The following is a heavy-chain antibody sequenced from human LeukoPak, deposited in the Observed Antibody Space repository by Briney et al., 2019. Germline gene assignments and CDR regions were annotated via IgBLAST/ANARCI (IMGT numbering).Heavy chain of an antibody. CDR1: GGSISGYY. V-gene: IGHV4-38-2*02. CDR3: ASCYGSGSYYPLDY. D-gene: IGHD3-10*01. Sequence: SGTLSLTCIVSGGSISGYYWGWIRQPPGKGLEWIGSIYHSGSTYYNPSLKSRVTISVDTSKNQFSLKLSSVTAADTAVYYCASCYGSGSYYPLDYWGQGTLVTVSS. CDR2: IYHSGST. J-gene: IGHJ4*02.